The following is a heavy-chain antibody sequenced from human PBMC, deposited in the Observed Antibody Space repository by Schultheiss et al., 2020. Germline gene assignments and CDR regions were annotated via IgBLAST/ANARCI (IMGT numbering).Heavy chain of an antibody. J-gene: IGHJ3*02. CDR2: IYYSGST. Sequence: SETLSLTCTVSGGSISSGDYYWSWIRQPPGKGLEWIGYIYYSGSTYYNPSLKSRVTISVDTSKNQFSLKLSSVTAADTAVYYCAGGGGPITYYDILTGWLLGAFDIWGQGTMVTVSS. CDR1: GGSISSGDYY. CDR3: AGGGGPITYYDILTGWLLGAFDI. D-gene: IGHD3-9*01. V-gene: IGHV4-30-4*01.